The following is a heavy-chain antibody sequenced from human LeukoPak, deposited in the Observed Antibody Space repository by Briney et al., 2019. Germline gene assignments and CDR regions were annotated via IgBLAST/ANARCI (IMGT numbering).Heavy chain of an antibody. CDR1: GYTFTTYG. V-gene: IGHV1-18*01. J-gene: IGHJ1*01. CDR2: ISVHNGDT. D-gene: IGHD2-2*01. CDR3: ASNTGSDGRGYAS. Sequence: ASVKVSCQASGYTFTTYGITWVRQAPGHGLEWMGWISVHNGDTNYAQKPQGRLTVTTETSTSTAYMELRSLRPDDTAVYYCASNTGSDGRGYASWGQGNPVTVSS.